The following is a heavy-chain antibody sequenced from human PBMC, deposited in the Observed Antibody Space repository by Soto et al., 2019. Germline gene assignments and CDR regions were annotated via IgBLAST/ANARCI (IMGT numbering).Heavy chain of an antibody. CDR1: GGSISNYNYY. V-gene: IGHV4-39*01. CDR2: VYYTGNT. Sequence: QVQLQESGPGLVKPSETLSLTCAVSGGSISNYNYYWGWIRQSPGKGLEWIGSVYYTGNTYYNPSLNSRLTIAVDTSENQFSLRLTSVTAADTAVHFCARLRARWFGDLLSSDLDFWGQGSLVTVSS. J-gene: IGHJ4*02. D-gene: IGHD3-10*01. CDR3: ARLRARWFGDLLSSDLDF.